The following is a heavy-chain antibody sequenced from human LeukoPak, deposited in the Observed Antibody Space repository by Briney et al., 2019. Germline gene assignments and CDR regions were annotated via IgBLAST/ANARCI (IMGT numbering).Heavy chain of an antibody. CDR2: IIPIFGTA. Sequence: SVKVSCKASGYTFTSYDINWVRQAPGQGLEWMGGIIPIFGTANYAQKFQGRVTITTDESTSTAYMELSSLRSEDTAVYYCARVLRFLEWSPDAFDIWGQGTMVTVSS. CDR1: GYTFTSYD. D-gene: IGHD3-3*01. J-gene: IGHJ3*02. CDR3: ARVLRFLEWSPDAFDI. V-gene: IGHV1-69*05.